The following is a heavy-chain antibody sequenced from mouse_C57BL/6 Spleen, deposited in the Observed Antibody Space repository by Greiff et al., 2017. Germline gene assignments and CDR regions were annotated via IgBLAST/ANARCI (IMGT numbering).Heavy chain of an antibody. J-gene: IGHJ4*01. CDR1: GYTFTSYW. Sequence: VKLQQSGAELVKPGASVKLSCKASGYTFTSYWMHWVKQRPGRGLEWIGRIDPNSGGTKYNEKFKSKATLTVDKPSSTAYMQLSSLTSEDSAVYYCARSPSLDYYAMDYWGQGTSVTVSS. CDR3: ARSPSLDYYAMDY. CDR2: IDPNSGGT. V-gene: IGHV1-72*01. D-gene: IGHD6-1*01.